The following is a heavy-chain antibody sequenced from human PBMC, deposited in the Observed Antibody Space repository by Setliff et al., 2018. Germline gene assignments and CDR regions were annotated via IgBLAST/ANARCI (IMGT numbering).Heavy chain of an antibody. D-gene: IGHD1-20*01. CDR2: ISGSGGSTI. J-gene: IGHJ3*02. CDR1: GFTFSSYA. CDR3: ARAQLYNWNLRPMGAFDI. Sequence: GGSLRLSCAASGFTFSSYAMSWVRQAPGKGLEWVSAISGSGGSTIFYADSVKGRFTISRDNAKNSLYLQMNSLRAEDTAVYYCARAQLYNWNLRPMGAFDIWGQGTMVTVSS. V-gene: IGHV3-23*01.